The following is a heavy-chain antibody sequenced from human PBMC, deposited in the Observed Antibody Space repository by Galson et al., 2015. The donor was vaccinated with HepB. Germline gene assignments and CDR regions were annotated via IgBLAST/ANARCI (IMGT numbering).Heavy chain of an antibody. CDR3: ARGGGVPAAIWAIYGMDV. D-gene: IGHD2-2*01. CDR2: IYYSGST. Sequence: QVQLQESGPGLVKPSETLSLTCTVSGGSISNYYWSWIRQPPGKGLEWIGYIYYSGSTNYNPSLKSRVTISVDTSKNQFSLKLSSVTAADTAVYYCARGGGVPAAIWAIYGMDVWGQGTTVTVSS. J-gene: IGHJ6*02. CDR1: GGSISNYY. V-gene: IGHV4-59*01.